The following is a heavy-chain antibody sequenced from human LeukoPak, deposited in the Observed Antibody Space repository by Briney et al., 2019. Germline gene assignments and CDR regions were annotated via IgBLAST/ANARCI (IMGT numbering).Heavy chain of an antibody. J-gene: IGHJ6*04. V-gene: IGHV1-18*04. D-gene: IGHD2-2*01. CDR2: ISAYNGNI. CDR3: ARDSTVVVPPRNYGMDV. CDR1: GYTFTSYG. Sequence: ASVKVSCKASGYTFTSYGISWVRQAPGQGLEWMGWISAYNGNINYAQKLQGRVTMTTDTSTSTAYMELRSLRSDDTAVYYCARDSTVVVPPRNYGMDVWGKGTTVTVSS.